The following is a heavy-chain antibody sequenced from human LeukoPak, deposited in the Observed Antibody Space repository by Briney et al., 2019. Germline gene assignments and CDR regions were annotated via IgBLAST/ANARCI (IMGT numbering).Heavy chain of an antibody. D-gene: IGHD2-2*01. CDR3: ARGRRIVVVPAAERPSYGSKPHFDY. Sequence: SETLSLTCAVYGGSFSGYYWSWIRQPPGKGLEWIGEINHSGSTNYNPSLKSRVTISVDTSKNQSSLKLSSVTAADTAVYYCARGRRIVVVPAAERPSYGSKPHFDYWGQGTLVTVSS. CDR2: INHSGST. J-gene: IGHJ4*02. V-gene: IGHV4-34*01. CDR1: GGSFSGYY.